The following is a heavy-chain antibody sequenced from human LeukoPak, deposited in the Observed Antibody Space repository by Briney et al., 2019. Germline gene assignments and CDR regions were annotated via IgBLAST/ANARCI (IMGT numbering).Heavy chain of an antibody. J-gene: IGHJ4*02. D-gene: IGHD3-22*01. V-gene: IGHV4-34*01. CDR2: INHSGST. CDR3: ASGQITMIVAL. CDR1: GGSLSGYY. Sequence: PSETLSLTCAVYGGSLSGYYWSWIRQPPGKGLEWIGEINHSGSTNYNPSLKSRVTISVDTSKNQFSLKLSSVTAADTAVYYCASGQITMIVALWGQGTLVTVSS.